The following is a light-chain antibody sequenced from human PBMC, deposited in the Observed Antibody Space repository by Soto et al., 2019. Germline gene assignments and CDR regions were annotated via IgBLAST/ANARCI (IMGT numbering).Light chain of an antibody. CDR2: EVS. J-gene: IGLJ1*01. Sequence: QSVLTQPASVTGSPGQSLTISCTGTSSDVGGYNYVSWYQQHPGKAPKLMIYEVSKRPSGGPDRFSGSKSGTTASLTLSGLQAEDEADYYCSSYTSTSTYVFGTGTKVTVL. CDR3: SSYTSTSTYV. CDR1: SSDVGGYNY. V-gene: IGLV2-14*01.